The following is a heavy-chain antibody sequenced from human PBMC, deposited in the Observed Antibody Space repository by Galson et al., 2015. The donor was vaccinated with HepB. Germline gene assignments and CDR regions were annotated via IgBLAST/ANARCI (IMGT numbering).Heavy chain of an antibody. CDR3: ARDSGITMVRGVTLVEYFQQ. CDR1: GFTYSSYS. D-gene: IGHD3-10*01. CDR2: ISSSSSTI. J-gene: IGHJ1*01. V-gene: IGHV3-48*01. Sequence: SLRLSCAASGFTYSSYSMNWVRQAPGKGLEWVSYISSSSSTIYYADSVKGRFTISRDNAKNSLYLQMNSLRAEDTAVYYCARDSGITMVRGVTLVEYFQQWVQGTLVTVSS.